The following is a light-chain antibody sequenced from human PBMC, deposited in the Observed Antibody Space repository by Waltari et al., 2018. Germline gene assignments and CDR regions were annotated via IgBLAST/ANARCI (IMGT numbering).Light chain of an antibody. CDR3: QQGYRIPLA. V-gene: IGKV1-39*01. CDR1: QSINTY. J-gene: IGKJ4*01. Sequence: DIQMTQSPSSLSASVGDRVTITCRASQSINTYLNWYQRKPGEAPKLLIYGASTLESGVPSRFSGSGSGTDFTLTISSLQPEDFATYYCQQGYRIPLAFGGGTKVESK. CDR2: GAS.